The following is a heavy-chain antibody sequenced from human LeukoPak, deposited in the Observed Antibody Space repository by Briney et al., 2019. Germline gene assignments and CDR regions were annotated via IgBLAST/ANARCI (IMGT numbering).Heavy chain of an antibody. CDR1: GGSISSYY. CDR2: IYYSGST. D-gene: IGHD6-13*01. CDR3: ARVYYSSSYDYWYFDL. Sequence: TSETLSLTCTVSGGSISSYYWSWIRQPPGKGLEWIGSIYYSGSTYYNPSLKSRVTISVDTSKNQFSLKLSSVTAADTAVYYCARVYYSSSYDYWYFDLWGRGTLVTVSS. J-gene: IGHJ2*01. V-gene: IGHV4-59*01.